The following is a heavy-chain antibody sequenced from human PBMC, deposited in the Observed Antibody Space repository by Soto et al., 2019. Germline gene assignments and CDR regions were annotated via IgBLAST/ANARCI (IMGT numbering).Heavy chain of an antibody. D-gene: IGHD2-15*01. CDR2: LSYDRSNK. CDR1: GFTLSSYA. J-gene: IGHJ5*02. CDR3: ARGGGDIVVLVAATPLAPSWFDP. V-gene: IGHV3-30-3*01. Sequence: GGSLRLSCAVSGFTLSSYAMHWVCEAPGKGLEWVAVLSYDRSNKYYADSVKGRFTISRDNSKNTLYRQMNGLRAEDTAVYYCARGGGDIVVLVAATPLAPSWFDPWGQGTLVTVSS.